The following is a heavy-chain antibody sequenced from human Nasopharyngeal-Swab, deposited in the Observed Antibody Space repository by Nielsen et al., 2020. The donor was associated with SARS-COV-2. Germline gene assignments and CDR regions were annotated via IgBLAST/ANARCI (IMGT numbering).Heavy chain of an antibody. D-gene: IGHD1-26*01. V-gene: IGHV3-21*01. CDR3: ARDPLVVKNSGQSSGDY. Sequence: GESLKISCAASGFTFSSYSMNWVRQAPGKGLEWVSSISSSSSYIYYADSVKGRFTISRDNAKNSLYLQMNSLRAEDTAVYYCARDPLVVKNSGQSSGDYWGQGTLVTVSS. CDR2: ISSSSSYI. J-gene: IGHJ4*02. CDR1: GFTFSSYS.